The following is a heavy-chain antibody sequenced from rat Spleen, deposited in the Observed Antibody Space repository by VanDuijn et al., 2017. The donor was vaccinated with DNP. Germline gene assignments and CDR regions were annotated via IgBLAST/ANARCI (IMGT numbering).Heavy chain of an antibody. D-gene: IGHD1-1*01. CDR3: ASLPAYYYYSGGYVMDA. CDR1: GFTFSNYD. Sequence: EVQLVESGGGLVQPGRSLKLSCAASGFTFSNYDMAWVRQAPTKGLEWVASISTGGGNTYYRDSVKGRFTISRDNAKSTLYLQMDSLRSEDTATYYCASLPAYYYYSGGYVMDAWGQGASVTVSS. V-gene: IGHV5S23*01. CDR2: ISTGGGNT. J-gene: IGHJ4*01.